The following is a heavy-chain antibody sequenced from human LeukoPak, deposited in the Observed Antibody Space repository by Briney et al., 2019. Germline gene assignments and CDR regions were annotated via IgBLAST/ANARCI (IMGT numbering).Heavy chain of an antibody. CDR2: IDPIDSYT. CDR1: GYSFASYW. J-gene: IGHJ4*02. V-gene: IGHV5-10-1*01. CDR3: ARHHTSMVD. D-gene: IGHD5-18*01. Sequence: GESLKISCKGSGYSFASYWISWVRQMPGKGLEWMGKIDPIDSYTNYSPSFQGHVTISADKSLSTAYLQWSSLRASDTAMYSCARHHTSMVDWGQGTLVTVSS.